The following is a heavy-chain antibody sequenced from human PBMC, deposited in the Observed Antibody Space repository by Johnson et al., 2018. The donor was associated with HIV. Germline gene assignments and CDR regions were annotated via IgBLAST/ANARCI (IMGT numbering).Heavy chain of an antibody. CDR3: AREGATGAFDI. CDR1: GFTLSSYA. V-gene: IGHV3-30*04. J-gene: IGHJ3*02. CDR2: MSFDGSDK. D-gene: IGHD1-26*01. Sequence: VQLVESGGGVVQPGGSLRLSCVASGFTLSSYAMHWVRQAPGKGLELVAVMSFDGSDKHYADSVKGRFTISRDNSKNKLYLQMNSLRAEDTAVYYCAREGATGAFDIWGQGTMVTVSS.